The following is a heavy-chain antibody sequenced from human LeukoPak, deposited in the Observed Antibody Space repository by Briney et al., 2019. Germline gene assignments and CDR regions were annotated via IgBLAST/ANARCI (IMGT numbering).Heavy chain of an antibody. D-gene: IGHD3-10*01. J-gene: IGHJ3*02. CDR3: ARVGDGDAFDI. V-gene: IGHV3-64*01. CDR1: GLTFSSYA. CDR2: VSSNGGST. Sequence: PGGSLRLSCAASGLTFSSYAMHWVRQAPGKGLEYVSAVSSNGGSTYYANSVKGRFTISRDNSKNTLYLQMGSLRAEDMAVYYCARVGDGDAFDIWGQGTMVTVSS.